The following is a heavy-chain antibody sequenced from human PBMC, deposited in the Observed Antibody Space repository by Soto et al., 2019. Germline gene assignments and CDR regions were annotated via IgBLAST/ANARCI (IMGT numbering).Heavy chain of an antibody. CDR3: AKSQQWGLPLSGGIDV. J-gene: IGHJ6*02. V-gene: IGHV3-23*01. CDR2: VVGGGGST. CDR1: GFTFSTYA. D-gene: IGHD1-26*01. Sequence: EVQLLESGGGWVQPGESLRLSCGASGFTFSTYAMSWVRQAPGKGLEWVSAVVGGGGSTYYTDSVKGRFTISRDNSKNSLYLHMSSLRVEDTAVYYCAKSQQWGLPLSGGIDVWGQGTTVTVSS.